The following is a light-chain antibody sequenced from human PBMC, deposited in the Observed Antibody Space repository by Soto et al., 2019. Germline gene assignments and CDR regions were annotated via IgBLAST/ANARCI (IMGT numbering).Light chain of an antibody. V-gene: IGKV3-11*01. J-gene: IGKJ5*01. Sequence: EIVLTQSPATLSLSPGGRATPSCRASQSVSSYLAWYQQKPGQAPRLLIYDASNRATGIPARFSGSGSGTDFTLTISSLEPEDFAVYYCQQRSNWPPITFGQGTRLEI. CDR1: QSVSSY. CDR3: QQRSNWPPIT. CDR2: DAS.